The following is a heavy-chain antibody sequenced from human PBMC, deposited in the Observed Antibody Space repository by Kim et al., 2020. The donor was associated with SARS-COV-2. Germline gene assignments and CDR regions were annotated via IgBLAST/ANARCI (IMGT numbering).Heavy chain of an antibody. CDR3: TKDRYFIGGIFALDY. CDR2: ISSNSDNI. V-gene: IGHV3-9*01. D-gene: IGHD2-15*01. J-gene: IGHJ4*02. CDR1: GFSFDDYA. Sequence: GGSLRLSCAGSGFSFDDYAMHWVRQGPGKGLEWVSGISSNSDNIAYADSVKGRFTISRDNANNFLYLQMNSLRAEDTALYYCTKDRYFIGGIFALDYWGPRTLVTPSS.